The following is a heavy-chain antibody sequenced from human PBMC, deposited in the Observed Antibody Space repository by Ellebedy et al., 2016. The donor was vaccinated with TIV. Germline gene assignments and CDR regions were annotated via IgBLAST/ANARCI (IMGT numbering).Heavy chain of an antibody. V-gene: IGHV3-23*01. J-gene: IGHJ3*02. Sequence: GESLKISCAASGFTFSSYAMSWVRQAPGKGLEWVSAISGSGGSTYYADSVKGRFTISRDNSKNTLYLQMNSLRAEDTAVYYCAKGNGLRYFDWLSCAFDIWGQGTMVTVSS. CDR3: AKGNGLRYFDWLSCAFDI. CDR2: ISGSGGST. CDR1: GFTFSSYA. D-gene: IGHD3-9*01.